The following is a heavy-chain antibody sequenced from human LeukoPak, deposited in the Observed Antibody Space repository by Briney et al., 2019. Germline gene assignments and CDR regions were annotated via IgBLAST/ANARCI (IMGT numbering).Heavy chain of an antibody. V-gene: IGHV3-23*01. CDR2: ISGSGGST. J-gene: IGHJ6*03. Sequence: GGSLRLSCAASGFTFSDYYMSWIRQAPGKGLEWVSAISGSGGSTYYADSVKGRFTISRDNSKNTLYLQMNSLRAEDTAVYYCAKRSRTGDYSGDMDVWGKGTTVTVSS. CDR3: AKRSRTGDYSGDMDV. CDR1: GFTFSDYY. D-gene: IGHD4-17*01.